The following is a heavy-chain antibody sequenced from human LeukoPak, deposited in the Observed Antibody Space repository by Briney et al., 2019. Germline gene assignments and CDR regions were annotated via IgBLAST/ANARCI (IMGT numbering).Heavy chain of an antibody. CDR1: GYSFTSYW. D-gene: IGHD3-22*01. J-gene: IGHJ4*02. Sequence: GESLKISCKGSGYSFTSYWIGWVRQMPGKGLEWMGIIYPGDSDTRYSPSFQGQVTISADKSISTAYLQWSSLKASDTAMYYCARRGYDSRDEYYFDYWGQGTLVTVSS. CDR3: ARRGYDSRDEYYFDY. CDR2: IYPGDSDT. V-gene: IGHV5-51*01.